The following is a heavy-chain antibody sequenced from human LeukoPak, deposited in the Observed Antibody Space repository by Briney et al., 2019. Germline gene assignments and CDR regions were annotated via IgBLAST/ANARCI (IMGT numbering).Heavy chain of an antibody. D-gene: IGHD1-14*01. CDR2: ISYSGST. Sequence: PSETLSLTCTVSGGSLSSYFWSWIRQPPGKGLEWIGYISYSGSTNYNPSLRSRVTISVDPSKNQFSLKLSSVTAADTAVYYCARDRYEDWYFDLWGRGALVTVSS. CDR1: GGSLSSYF. V-gene: IGHV4-59*01. J-gene: IGHJ2*01. CDR3: ARDRYEDWYFDL.